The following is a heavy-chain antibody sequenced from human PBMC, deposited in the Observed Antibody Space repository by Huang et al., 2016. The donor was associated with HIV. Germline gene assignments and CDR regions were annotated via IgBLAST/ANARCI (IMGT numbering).Heavy chain of an antibody. J-gene: IGHJ4*02. CDR3: AKGRATILDRLDS. V-gene: IGHV3-23*01. Sequence: EVQLLESGGGLVRPGGSLRLSCAASGVTFSRYAMGGVRQAPGKGLEWVSVISSNGETSDYTDSVKGRFTISRDNSKNTVSMQMHSLRVEDTAVYYCAKGRATILDRLDSWGQGTLVTVSS. CDR1: GVTFSRYA. D-gene: IGHD3-3*01. CDR2: ISSNGETS.